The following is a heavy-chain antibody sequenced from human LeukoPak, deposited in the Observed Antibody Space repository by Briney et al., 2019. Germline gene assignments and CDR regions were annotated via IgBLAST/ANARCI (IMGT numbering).Heavy chain of an antibody. Sequence: GGSLRLSCAASGFTFSTYAMHWVRQAPGKGLEWVAVMSYDGSNKYYADSVKGRFTISRDNSKNTLYLQMDSLRAEDTAVYYCARGLFTGGTNYGFWGQGTLVTVSS. CDR2: MSYDGSNK. D-gene: IGHD1-26*01. J-gene: IGHJ4*02. V-gene: IGHV3-30-3*01. CDR1: GFTFSTYA. CDR3: ARGLFTGGTNYGF.